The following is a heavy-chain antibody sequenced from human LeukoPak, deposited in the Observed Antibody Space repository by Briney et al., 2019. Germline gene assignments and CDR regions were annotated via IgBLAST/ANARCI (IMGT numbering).Heavy chain of an antibody. Sequence: SETLSLTCAVYGVSFSGYYWSWIRQSPGKELEWIGEISHSGSTYYNPSLKSRVTISLDTSKNHFSLKLTSVTAADTAVYYCARGVSDQNWGQGTLVTVSS. D-gene: IGHD1-14*01. J-gene: IGHJ4*02. V-gene: IGHV4-34*01. CDR2: ISHSGST. CDR1: GVSFSGYY. CDR3: ARGVSDQN.